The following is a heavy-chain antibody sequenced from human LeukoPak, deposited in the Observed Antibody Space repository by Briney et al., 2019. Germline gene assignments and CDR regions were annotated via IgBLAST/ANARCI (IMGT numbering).Heavy chain of an antibody. V-gene: IGHV1-3*01. CDR1: GYTFTSYA. CDR3: ARDLLRYYYGSGSYYNYGMDV. D-gene: IGHD3-10*01. CDR2: INAGNGNT. J-gene: IGHJ6*04. Sequence: GASVKVSCKASGYTFTSYAMHWVRQAPGQRLEWMGWINAGNGNTKYSQKFQGRVTITGDTSASTAYMELSSLRSEDTAVYYCARDLLRYYYGSGSYYNYGMDVWGKGTTVTVSS.